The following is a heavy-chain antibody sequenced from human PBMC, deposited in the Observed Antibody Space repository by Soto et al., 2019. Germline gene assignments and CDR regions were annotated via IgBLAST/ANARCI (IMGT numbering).Heavy chain of an antibody. J-gene: IGHJ5*02. CDR3: ARAVLGIVVVTLNWFDP. CDR2: IYHSGST. CDR1: GGSISSSNW. Sequence: PSETLSLTCAVSGGSISSSNWWSWVRQPPGKGLEWIGEIYHSGSTNYNPSLKSRVTISVDKSKNQFSLKLSSVTAADTAVYYCARAVLGIVVVTLNWFDPWGQGTLVTVSS. V-gene: IGHV4-4*02. D-gene: IGHD3-22*01.